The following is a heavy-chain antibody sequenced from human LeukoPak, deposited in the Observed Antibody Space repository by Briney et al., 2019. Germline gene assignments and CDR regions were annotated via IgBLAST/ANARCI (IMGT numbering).Heavy chain of an antibody. V-gene: IGHV4-59*01. CDR3: ARVAHCGGDCSTAWAFDI. CDR2: ISYSGST. D-gene: IGHD2-21*02. J-gene: IGHJ3*02. Sequence: SETLSLTCTVSGGSISSYYWSWIRQPPGKGLEWIGYISYSGSTNYNPSLKSRVTISVDTSKNQFSLKLSSVTAADTAVYYCARVAHCGGDCSTAWAFDIWGQGTMVTVSS. CDR1: GGSISSYY.